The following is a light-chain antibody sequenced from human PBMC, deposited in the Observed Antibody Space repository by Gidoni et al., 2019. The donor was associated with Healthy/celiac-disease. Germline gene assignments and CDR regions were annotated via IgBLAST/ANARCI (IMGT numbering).Light chain of an antibody. J-gene: IGLJ3*02. Sequence: QSVLTQPPSASGTPGQRVTISCSGSSSNIGSNTVNWYQQLPGTAPKLLIYSNNQWPSGVPDRFSGSRSGTSASLAISGLQSEDEADYYCAAWDDSLNGLWVFGGGTKLTVL. CDR1: SSNIGSNT. CDR2: SNN. V-gene: IGLV1-44*01. CDR3: AAWDDSLNGLWV.